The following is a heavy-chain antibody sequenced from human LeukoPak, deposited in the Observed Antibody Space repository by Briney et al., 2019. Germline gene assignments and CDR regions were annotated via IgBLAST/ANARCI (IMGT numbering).Heavy chain of an antibody. J-gene: IGHJ4*02. Sequence: PGGSLRLSCAASGFTFSSYAMSWVRQAPGKGLGWVSEISGSGGSTYYADSVKGRFTVSRDNSKNTLYLQMNSLRAEDTAVYYCARGNGTPVTTLNYFDYWGQGTLVTVSS. CDR3: ARGNGTPVTTLNYFDY. D-gene: IGHD4-11*01. V-gene: IGHV3-23*01. CDR2: ISGSGGST. CDR1: GFTFSSYA.